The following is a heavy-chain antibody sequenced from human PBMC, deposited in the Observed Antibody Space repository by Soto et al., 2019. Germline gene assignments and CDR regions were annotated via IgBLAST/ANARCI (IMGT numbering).Heavy chain of an antibody. CDR1: GGSISSSTYY. J-gene: IGHJ5*02. D-gene: IGHD3-10*01. Sequence: SETLSLTCTVSGGSISSSTYYWGWIRQPPGKGLEWIGSIYYSGSTYYNPSLKSRVTISVDTSKNQFSLKLSSVTVADTAVYYCAIHGLVSYYHKCLVPWGKGILVTVFS. CDR3: AIHGLVSYYHKCLVP. CDR2: IYYSGST. V-gene: IGHV4-39*01.